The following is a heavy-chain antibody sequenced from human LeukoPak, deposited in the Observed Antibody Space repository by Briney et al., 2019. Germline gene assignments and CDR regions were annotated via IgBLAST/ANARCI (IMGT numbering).Heavy chain of an antibody. CDR1: GFTFSSYA. Sequence: PGGSLRLSCAASGFTFSSYAMHWVRQAPGKGLEYVSAISSNGGSTYYANSVKGRFTISRDNSKNTLYVQMKSLRVEDTAVYFCARGAFYDYWGQGTLVTVSS. J-gene: IGHJ4*02. D-gene: IGHD2/OR15-2a*01. CDR2: ISSNGGST. CDR3: ARGAFYDY. V-gene: IGHV3-64*01.